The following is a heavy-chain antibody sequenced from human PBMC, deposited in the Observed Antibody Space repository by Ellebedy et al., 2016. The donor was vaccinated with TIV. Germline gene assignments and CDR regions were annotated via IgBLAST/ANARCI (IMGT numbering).Heavy chain of an antibody. CDR2: ISGSGGST. J-gene: IGHJ4*02. CDR1: GFTFSSYA. V-gene: IGHV3-23*01. CDR3: AKKGSEGIGSGSFYYVDH. Sequence: GGSLRLXXAASGFTFSSYAMSWVRQAPGKGLEWVSAISGSGGSTYYADSVQGRFTISRDNSKNTVYLQMSSLTAEDTAVYYCAKKGSEGIGSGSFYYVDHWGQGTLVTVSS. D-gene: IGHD3-10*01.